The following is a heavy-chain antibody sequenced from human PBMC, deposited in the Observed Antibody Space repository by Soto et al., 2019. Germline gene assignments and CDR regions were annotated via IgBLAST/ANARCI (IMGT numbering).Heavy chain of an antibody. CDR2: ISYDGSNK. Sequence: GGSLRLSCAASGFTFSSYGMHWVRQAPGKGLEWVAVISYDGSNKYYADSVKGRFTISRDNSKNTLYLQMNGLRGEDTAVYYCTRLYYLDSSVYRPLDSWGQGTLVTVSS. J-gene: IGHJ4*02. CDR1: GFTFSSYG. D-gene: IGHD3-10*01. CDR3: TRLYYLDSSVYRPLDS. V-gene: IGHV3-30*03.